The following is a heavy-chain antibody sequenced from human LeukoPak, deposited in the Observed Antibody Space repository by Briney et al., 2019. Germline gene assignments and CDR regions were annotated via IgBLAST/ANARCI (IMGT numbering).Heavy chain of an antibody. Sequence: GASVKVSCKAAGCGFTGYYIHWVRQAPGQGLEWMGGINPNSGGTNYAQKFQGRVTMTRDTSISTAYMELSRLRSDDTAVYYCARGDIVVLPAGKPHNWFGPWGQRTLVTVSS. J-gene: IGHJ5*02. V-gene: IGHV1-2*02. CDR1: GCGFTGYY. CDR2: INPNSGGT. D-gene: IGHD2-2*02. CDR3: ARGDIVVLPAGKPHNWFGP.